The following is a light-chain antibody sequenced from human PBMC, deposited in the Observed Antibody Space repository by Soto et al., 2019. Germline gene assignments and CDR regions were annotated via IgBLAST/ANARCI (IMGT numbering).Light chain of an antibody. J-gene: IGLJ1*01. CDR3: SSYTSSGALYV. Sequence: QSVLTQPASVSRSPGQSITISCTGTTSDLGDYNYVSWYQQHPGKAPKLMIYDVSNRPSGVSNRFSGAKSGTTASLTISGLQAEDEADYYCSSYTSSGALYVFGTGTKLTVL. CDR2: DVS. V-gene: IGLV2-14*03. CDR1: TSDLGDYNY.